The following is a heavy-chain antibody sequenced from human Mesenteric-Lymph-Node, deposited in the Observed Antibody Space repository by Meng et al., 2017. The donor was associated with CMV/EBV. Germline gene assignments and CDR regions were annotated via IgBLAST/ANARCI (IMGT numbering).Heavy chain of an antibody. V-gene: IGHV3-66*02. D-gene: IGHD3-16*01. J-gene: IGHJ6*02. CDR3: AKGRSRVRGHGMDV. CDR1: GFSVSSNY. CDR2: LYSDGTT. Sequence: GESLKISCAASGFSVSSNYMSWVRQAPGKGLEWVSVLYSDGTTNYVDSVKGRFTTSRDNSKNTLYLQMNSLRAEDTAVYYCAKGRSRVRGHGMDVWGQGTTVTVSS.